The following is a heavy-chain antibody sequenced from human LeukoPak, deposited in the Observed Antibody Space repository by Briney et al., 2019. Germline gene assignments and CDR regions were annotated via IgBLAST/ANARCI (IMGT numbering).Heavy chain of an antibody. CDR1: GYTFASHY. CDR2: INPSGGST. D-gene: IGHD2-21*02. CDR3: GRVNRGGDCQSWYFDL. Sequence: ASVKVSCKASGYTFASHYMHWVRQAPGQGLEWMGIINPSGGSTTYAQKFQGRVTMTRDTSTSTVYMELSSLRSEDTAVYYCGRVNRGGDCQSWYFDLWGRGTLVTVSS. V-gene: IGHV1-46*01. J-gene: IGHJ2*01.